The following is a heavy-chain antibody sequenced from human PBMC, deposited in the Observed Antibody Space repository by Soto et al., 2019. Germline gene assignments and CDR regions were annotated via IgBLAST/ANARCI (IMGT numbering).Heavy chain of an antibody. J-gene: IGHJ6*02. Sequence: SETLSLTCSVSGGSISGYYWSWIRQPAGKGLEWIGRIYTSESTNYNPSLKSRVTMSVDTSKNQFSLNLNSVTAADTAVYYCARISTYNFYGIDVWGQGTTVTVSS. D-gene: IGHD2-2*01. CDR3: ARISTYNFYGIDV. CDR2: IYTSEST. CDR1: GGSISGYY. V-gene: IGHV4-4*07.